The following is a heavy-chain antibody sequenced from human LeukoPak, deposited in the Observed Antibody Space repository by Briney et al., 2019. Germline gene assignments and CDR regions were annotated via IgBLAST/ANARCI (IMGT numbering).Heavy chain of an antibody. Sequence: GASVKVSCKTSRSTFSTYGVTWVRHAPGQRFEWVGWISTYNGNTNYAQKFQDRVTMTTDTSTSTAYMELRSLGSDDTAVYYCARDREKWQPSFFDYWGQGTLVTVSS. J-gene: IGHJ4*02. D-gene: IGHD5-24*01. CDR3: ARDREKWQPSFFDY. CDR1: RSTFSTYG. V-gene: IGHV1-18*01. CDR2: ISTYNGNT.